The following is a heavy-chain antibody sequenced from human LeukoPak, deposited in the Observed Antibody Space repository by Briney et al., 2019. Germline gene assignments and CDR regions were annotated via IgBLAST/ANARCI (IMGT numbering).Heavy chain of an antibody. D-gene: IGHD3-9*01. J-gene: IGHJ4*02. V-gene: IGHV3-23*01. CDR1: GFTFSNYA. CDR2: VTGSGGST. Sequence: GASLRLSCVASGFTFSNYAMSWVRQAAGKRLEWVSAVTGSGGSTYYADSVKGRFTISRDNSRNPLFLQMNSLRAEDTAIYYCAKWGDFDILTGYYVSDFWGQGTLVTVSS. CDR3: AKWGDFDILTGYYVSDF.